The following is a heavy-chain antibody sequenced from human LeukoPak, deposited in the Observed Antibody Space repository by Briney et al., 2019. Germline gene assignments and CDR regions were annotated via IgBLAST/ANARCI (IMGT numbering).Heavy chain of an antibody. D-gene: IGHD6-13*01. CDR1: GGSVSDSSYY. J-gene: IGHJ5*02. CDR3: ARDISGHSSRLSTKEYNWFDP. V-gene: IGHV4-39*07. CDR2: IYYSGST. Sequence: PSETLSLTCTVSGGSVSDSSYYWGWIRQPPGMGLEWIGSIYYSGSTYYNPSLKSRVTISTDTSKNQFSLRLTSVTAADTAVYYCARDISGHSSRLSTKEYNWFDPWGHGSLVVVSS.